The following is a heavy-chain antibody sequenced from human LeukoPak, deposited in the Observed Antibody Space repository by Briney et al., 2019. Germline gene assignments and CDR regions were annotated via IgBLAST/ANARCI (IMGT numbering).Heavy chain of an antibody. CDR1: GYSISSGYY. CDR2: IYHSGST. CDR3: ARDHIVVANYYFYYYGMDV. D-gene: IGHD2-15*01. J-gene: IGHJ6*04. V-gene: IGHV4-38-2*02. Sequence: SETLSLTCAVSGYSISSGYYWGWIRQPPGKGLERIGSIYHSGSTYYNPSLKSRVTISVDTSKNQFSLKLSSVTAADTAVYYCARDHIVVANYYFYYYGMDVWGKGTTATVSS.